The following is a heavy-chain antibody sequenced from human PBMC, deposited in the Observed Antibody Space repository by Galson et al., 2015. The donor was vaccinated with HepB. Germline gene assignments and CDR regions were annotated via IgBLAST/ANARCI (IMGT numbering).Heavy chain of an antibody. CDR1: GFTFSSSG. CDR3: ARDVRNRNYDY. V-gene: IGHV3-33*01. J-gene: IGHJ4*02. Sequence: SLRLSCAASGFTFSSSGMHWVRQAPGKGLEWVAMIYYDGSYKFYSDSVKGRFTISRDDSRNTLYVQMNSLRDEDTAVYYCARDVRNRNYDYWGQGTLVTVSS. D-gene: IGHD1-7*01. CDR2: IYYDGSYK.